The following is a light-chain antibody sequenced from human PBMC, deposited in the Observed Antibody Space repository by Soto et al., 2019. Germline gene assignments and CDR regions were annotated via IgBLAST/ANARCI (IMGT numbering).Light chain of an antibody. CDR1: SSNIGSNY. Sequence: QAGLTQPPSASGTPGQRVTISCSGSSSNIGSNYVYWYQQPPGTAPKLLIYRNNQRPSGVPDRFSGSKSGTSASLAISGLRSEDEADYYCAAWDDSLRGVFGTATKVTVL. CDR2: RNN. J-gene: IGLJ1*01. V-gene: IGLV1-47*01. CDR3: AAWDDSLRGV.